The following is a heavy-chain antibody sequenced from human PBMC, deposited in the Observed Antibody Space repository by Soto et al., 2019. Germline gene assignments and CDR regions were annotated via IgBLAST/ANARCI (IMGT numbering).Heavy chain of an antibody. CDR1: GYSFASYW. CDR2: IYPGDSDT. V-gene: IGHV5-51*01. CDR3: ARTRSFTLGFYYDGMDV. D-gene: IGHD6-6*01. Sequence: GESLKISCQGAGYSFASYWIGWVRQMPGKDLEWMGIIYPGDSDTRYSPSFQGQVTISADKSLRTAYLQWTSLQASDTALYYCARTRSFTLGFYYDGMDVWGQGTTVTVSS. J-gene: IGHJ6*02.